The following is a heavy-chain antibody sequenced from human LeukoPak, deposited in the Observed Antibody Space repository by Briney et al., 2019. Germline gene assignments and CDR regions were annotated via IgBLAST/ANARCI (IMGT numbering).Heavy chain of an antibody. CDR3: ARETRGAFDY. J-gene: IGHJ4*02. CDR1: GFTFSNYG. CDR2: IKNDGSTI. Sequence: GGSLRLSCEVSGFTFSNYGMHWVRQAPGKGLEWVSYIKNDGSTIFYADSVKGRFTISRDDAKKSLYLQMNTLRAEDTAIYYCARETRGAFDYWGQGTLVTVSS. D-gene: IGHD4/OR15-4a*01. V-gene: IGHV3-48*04.